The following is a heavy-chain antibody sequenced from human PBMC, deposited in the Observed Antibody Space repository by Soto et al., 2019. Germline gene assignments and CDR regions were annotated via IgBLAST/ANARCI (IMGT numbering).Heavy chain of an antibody. CDR1: GVSITSSGYY. CDR2: ISYSGRT. V-gene: IGHV4-39*01. CDR3: MNYNSGWDY. Sequence: QLQLQESGPGLVEPSETLSLTCTVSGVSITSSGYYWVWVRQPPGQGLEWMGMISYSGRTYYSPSLKSRVTISADTSKNQFSLRLSSVTAADAAVFHCMNYNSGWDYWGQGTLVTVSS. J-gene: IGHJ4*02. D-gene: IGHD5-12*01.